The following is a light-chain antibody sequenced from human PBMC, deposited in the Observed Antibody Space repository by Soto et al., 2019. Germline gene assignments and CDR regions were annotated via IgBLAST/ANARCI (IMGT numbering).Light chain of an antibody. V-gene: IGLV2-8*01. CDR3: SSYAGSNNFGV. CDR1: SSDVGGYNY. Sequence: QSALTQPPSASGSPGQSVTISCTGTSSDVGGYNYVSWYQQHPGKAPKLMIYEVNKRPSGVPDRFSGSKSGNTASLTVSGLQAEDEAYYYCSSYAGSNNFGVFGTGNKVTVL. CDR2: EVN. J-gene: IGLJ1*01.